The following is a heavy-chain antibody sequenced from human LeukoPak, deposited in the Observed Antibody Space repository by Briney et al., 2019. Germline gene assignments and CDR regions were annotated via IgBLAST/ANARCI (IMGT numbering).Heavy chain of an antibody. Sequence: GGSLRLSCAASGFTFSSYAMHWVRQAPGKGLEWVAVISYDGSNKYYADSVKGRFTISRDNSKNTLYLQMNSLRAEDTAVYYCASGSGSGYYGYFDYWGQGTLVTVSS. J-gene: IGHJ4*02. CDR3: ASGSGSGYYGYFDY. CDR1: GFTFSSYA. V-gene: IGHV3-30-3*01. CDR2: ISYDGSNK. D-gene: IGHD3-22*01.